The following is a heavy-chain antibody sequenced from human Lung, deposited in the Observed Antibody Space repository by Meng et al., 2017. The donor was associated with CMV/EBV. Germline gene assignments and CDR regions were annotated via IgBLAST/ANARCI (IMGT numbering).Heavy chain of an antibody. CDR3: ARVGRNFYGMDA. CDR1: GGTFSSYT. D-gene: IGHD1-14*01. Sequence: SVKVSCKASGGTFSSYTISWVRQAPGQGLEWMGRIIPILGIANYAQKFQGRVTITADKSTSTAYMELSSLRSEDTAVYYCARVGRNFYGMDAWGQGATVTVSS. V-gene: IGHV1-69*02. J-gene: IGHJ6*02. CDR2: IIPILGIA.